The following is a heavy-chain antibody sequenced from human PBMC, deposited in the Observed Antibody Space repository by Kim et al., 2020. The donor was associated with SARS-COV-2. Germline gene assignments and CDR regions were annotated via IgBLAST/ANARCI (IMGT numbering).Heavy chain of an antibody. D-gene: IGHD3-10*01. J-gene: IGHJ5*02. CDR3: ARESKTYYYGSGSYYMTDWFDP. V-gene: IGHV1-18*01. Sequence: ASVKVSCKASGYTFTSYGISWVRQAPGQGLEWMGWISAYNGNTNYAQKLQGRVTMTTDTSTSTAYMELRSLRSDDTAVYYCARESKTYYYGSGSYYMTDWFDPWGQGTLVTVSS. CDR2: ISAYNGNT. CDR1: GYTFTSYG.